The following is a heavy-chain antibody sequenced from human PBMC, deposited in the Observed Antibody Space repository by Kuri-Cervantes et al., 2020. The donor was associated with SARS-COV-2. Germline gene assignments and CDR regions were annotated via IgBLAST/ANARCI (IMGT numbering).Heavy chain of an antibody. CDR3: ARGWDYGSGSYYPRGDYGMDV. J-gene: IGHJ6*02. Sequence: SETLSLTCTVSGGSISSYYWSWIRQPPGKGLEWIGYIYYSGSTNYNPSLKSRVTISVDTSKNQFSLKLSSVTAADPAVYYCARGWDYGSGSYYPRGDYGMDVWGQGTTVTVSS. CDR2: IYYSGST. CDR1: GGSISSYY. V-gene: IGHV4-59*01. D-gene: IGHD3-10*01.